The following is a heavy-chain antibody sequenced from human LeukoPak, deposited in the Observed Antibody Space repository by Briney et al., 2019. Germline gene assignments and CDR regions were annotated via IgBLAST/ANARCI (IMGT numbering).Heavy chain of an antibody. CDR2: ISTYTGNT. CDR3: ARVGGYCGRDCYLSDY. Sequence: ASVKVSCKASGYTFTNYGFNWVRQAPGQGLEWLGWISTYTGNTNYAQKFQGRVTMTTDTSTSTAYMELRSLRSDDTAVYYCARVGGYCGRDCYLSDYWGQGALVTVSS. J-gene: IGHJ4*02. V-gene: IGHV1-18*01. CDR1: GYTFTNYG. D-gene: IGHD2-21*02.